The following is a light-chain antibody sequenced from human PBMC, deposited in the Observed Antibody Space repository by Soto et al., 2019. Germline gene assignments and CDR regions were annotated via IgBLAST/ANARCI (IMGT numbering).Light chain of an antibody. Sequence: QSVLTQPPSASGTPGQRVTISCSGSSSNVGSNTVSWYQQLPGTAPKVLIYSDDQRPSGVPDRFSGSRSGSSASLAISGLQSGDEADYYCCSYAGSYTLVFGTGTKVSVL. J-gene: IGLJ1*01. CDR3: CSYAGSYTLV. V-gene: IGLV1-44*01. CDR2: SDD. CDR1: SSNVGSNT.